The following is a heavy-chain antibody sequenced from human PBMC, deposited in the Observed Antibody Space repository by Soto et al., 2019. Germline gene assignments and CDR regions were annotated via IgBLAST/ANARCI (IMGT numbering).Heavy chain of an antibody. Sequence: GGSLRLSCAASGFTFSNAWMNWVRQAPGKGLEWVGRIKSKNDGGTTDYAAPVKGRFTISRDDSKKTLYLQMNSLKTEDTAVYYCTTDWYYDSSGYHHWGQGTLVTVSS. D-gene: IGHD3-22*01. CDR1: GFTFSNAW. CDR3: TTDWYYDSSGYHH. CDR2: IKSKNDGGTT. J-gene: IGHJ5*02. V-gene: IGHV3-15*07.